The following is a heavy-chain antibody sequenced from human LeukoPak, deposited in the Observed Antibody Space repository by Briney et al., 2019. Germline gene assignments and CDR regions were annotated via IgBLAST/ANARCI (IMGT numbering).Heavy chain of an antibody. CDR3: ARGIAVAAHFDY. Sequence: GASVKVSCKASGYTFTSYDINWVRQATGQGLEWMGWMNPNSGNTGYAQKFQGRVTMTRDTSISTAYMELSRLRSDDTAVYYCARGIAVAAHFDYWGQGTLVTVSS. CDR2: MNPNSGNT. V-gene: IGHV1-8*01. CDR1: GYTFTSYD. D-gene: IGHD6-19*01. J-gene: IGHJ4*02.